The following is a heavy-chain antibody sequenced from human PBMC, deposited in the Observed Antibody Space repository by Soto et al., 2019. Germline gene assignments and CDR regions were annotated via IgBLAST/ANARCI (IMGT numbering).Heavy chain of an antibody. Sequence: PSETLCVTCAVYGGSFSGYYWSWIRQRPGKGLEWVGEINHSGSTNYKPSLKSRVTISVDTSKNQFSLKLSSVTAADTAVYYCARAGITMISNWVDPWGQGTRVTVS. D-gene: IGHD3-22*01. V-gene: IGHV4-34*01. CDR1: GGSFSGYY. J-gene: IGHJ5*02. CDR2: INHSGST. CDR3: ARAGITMISNWVDP.